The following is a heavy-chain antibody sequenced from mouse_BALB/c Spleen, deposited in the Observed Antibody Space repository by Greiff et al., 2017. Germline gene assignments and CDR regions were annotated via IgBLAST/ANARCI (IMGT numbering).Heavy chain of an antibody. J-gene: IGHJ4*01. CDR1: GFTFSSFG. V-gene: IGHV5-17*02. CDR3: ARSPRGDYAMDY. Sequence: EVKLQESGGGLVQPGGSRKLSCAASGFTFSSFGMHWVRQAPEKGLEWVAYISSGSSTIYYADTVKGRFTISRDNPKNTLFLQMTSLRSEDTAMYYCARSPRGDYAMDYWGQGTSVTVSS. CDR2: ISSGSSTI.